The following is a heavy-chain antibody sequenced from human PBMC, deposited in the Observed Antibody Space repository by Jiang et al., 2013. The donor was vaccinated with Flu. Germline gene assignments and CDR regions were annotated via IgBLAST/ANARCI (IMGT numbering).Heavy chain of an antibody. CDR3: ARELGNCFDP. CDR1: GDSVSNDDAA. CDR2: TYYSSKWNN. D-gene: IGHD3-16*01. Sequence: QTLSLTCAISGDSVSNDDAAWNWIRQSPSRGLEWLGRTYYSSKWNNDYAESMKSRIIISADTSKNQCSLQLTSLTPEDTAVYYCARELGNCFDPWGQGTLVTVSS. J-gene: IGHJ5*02. V-gene: IGHV6-1*01.